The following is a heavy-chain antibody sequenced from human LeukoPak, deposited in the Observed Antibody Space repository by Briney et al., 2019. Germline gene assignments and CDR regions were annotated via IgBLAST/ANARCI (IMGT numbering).Heavy chain of an antibody. J-gene: IGHJ4*02. Sequence: KSSETLSLTCTVSGGSISSSSYYWGWIRQPPGKGLEWIGSIYYSGSTYYNPSLKSRVTISVDTSKNQFSLKLSSVTAADTAVYYCARALGSHRTPIDYWGQGTLVTVSS. D-gene: IGHD7-27*01. CDR3: ARALGSHRTPIDY. CDR2: IYYSGST. V-gene: IGHV4-39*07. CDR1: GGSISSSSYY.